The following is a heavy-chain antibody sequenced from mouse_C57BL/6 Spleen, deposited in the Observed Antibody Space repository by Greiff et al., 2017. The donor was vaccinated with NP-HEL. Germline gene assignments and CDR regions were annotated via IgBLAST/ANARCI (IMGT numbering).Heavy chain of an antibody. Sequence: ESGPGLVKPSQSLSLTCSVTGYSITSGYYWNWIRQFPGNKLEWMGYISYDGSNNYNPSLKNRISITRDTSKNQFFLKLNSVTTEDTATYYCANLEYYFDYWGQGTTLTVSS. CDR1: GYSITSGYY. CDR2: ISYDGSN. J-gene: IGHJ2*01. CDR3: ANLEYYFDY. V-gene: IGHV3-6*01.